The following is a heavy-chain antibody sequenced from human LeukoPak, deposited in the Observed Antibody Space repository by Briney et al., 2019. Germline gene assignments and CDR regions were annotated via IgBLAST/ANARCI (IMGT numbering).Heavy chain of an antibody. CDR2: LHADGSEK. D-gene: IGHD5-12*01. Sequence: GGSLRLSCAAFGFSLSGYWMSGGRQAPGKGLEWEDRLHADGSEKSYVDSVKGRFTNSRDNDKNSLYLQMNSLRVEDTAVYYCARGVYSFDYLGQGTLVTVSS. CDR1: GFSLSGYW. CDR3: ARGVYSFDY. V-gene: IGHV3-7*01. J-gene: IGHJ4*02.